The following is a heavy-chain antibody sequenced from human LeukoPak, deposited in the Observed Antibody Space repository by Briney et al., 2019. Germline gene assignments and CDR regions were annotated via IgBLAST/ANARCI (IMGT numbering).Heavy chain of an antibody. CDR3: ARVIVVVPAAYYFDY. CDR1: GYTFTSYG. D-gene: IGHD2-2*01. J-gene: IGHJ4*02. CDR2: ISAYNGNT. Sequence: ASVKVSCKASGYTFTSYGISWVRQAPGQGLEWMGWISAYNGNTNYAQKLQGRVTMTTDTSTSTAYMELRSLRFDDTAVYYCARVIVVVPAAYYFDYWGQGTLVTVSS. V-gene: IGHV1-18*01.